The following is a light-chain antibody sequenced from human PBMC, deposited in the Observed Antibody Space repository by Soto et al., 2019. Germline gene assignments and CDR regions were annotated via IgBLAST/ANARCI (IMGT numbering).Light chain of an antibody. CDR1: QTVLDSSNNKDY. CDR3: NQYGSSPWT. Sequence: IVMTQSPDSLAVSLGERATISCKSSQTVLDSSNNKDYLTWYQQKPGQPPKLLIYWAYTREFGVPDRFSGSGSETDFTLTITRLESEDFAVYSCNQYGSSPWTVGQGTKVDNK. V-gene: IGKV4-1*01. J-gene: IGKJ1*01. CDR2: WAY.